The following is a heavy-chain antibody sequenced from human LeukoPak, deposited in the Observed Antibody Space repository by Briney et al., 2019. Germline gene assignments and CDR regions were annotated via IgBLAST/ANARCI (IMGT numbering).Heavy chain of an antibody. CDR1: GFTFSSYG. CDR2: ISYDGSNK. Sequence: AGGSLRLSCAASGFTFSSYGMHWVRQAPGKGLEWVAVISYDGSNKHYADSVKGRFTISRDNSKNTLYLQMNSLRAEDTAVYYCARGTVGATKTETLLDYWGQGTLVTVSS. D-gene: IGHD1-26*01. V-gene: IGHV3-30*03. J-gene: IGHJ4*02. CDR3: ARGTVGATKTETLLDY.